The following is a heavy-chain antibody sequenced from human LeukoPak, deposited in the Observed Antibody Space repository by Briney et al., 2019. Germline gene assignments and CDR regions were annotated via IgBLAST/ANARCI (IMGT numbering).Heavy chain of an antibody. D-gene: IGHD3-16*02. Sequence: PSETLSLTCTVSGGSISSYYLSWIRQPAGKGLEWIGRIYTSGSTNYNPSLKSRVTMSVDTSKNQFSLKLSSVTAADTAVYYCARAYDYVWGSYRVNWFDPWGQRTLVTVSS. J-gene: IGHJ5*02. CDR2: IYTSGST. V-gene: IGHV4-4*07. CDR1: GGSISSYY. CDR3: ARAYDYVWGSYRVNWFDP.